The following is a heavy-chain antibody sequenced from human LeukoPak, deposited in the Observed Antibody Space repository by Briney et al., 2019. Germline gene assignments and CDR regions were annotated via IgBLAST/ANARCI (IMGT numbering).Heavy chain of an antibody. CDR3: ARDESGSRFDY. V-gene: IGHV3-21*01. Sequence: PGGSLRLSCAASGFTFNTYGMNWVRQAPGKGLEWVSSISTSSSYIYYADSVKGRFTISRDNAKNSLYLQMSSLRGEDTAVYWCARDESGSRFDYWGQGTLVTVSS. CDR2: ISTSSSYI. CDR1: GFTFNTYG. J-gene: IGHJ4*02. D-gene: IGHD1-26*01.